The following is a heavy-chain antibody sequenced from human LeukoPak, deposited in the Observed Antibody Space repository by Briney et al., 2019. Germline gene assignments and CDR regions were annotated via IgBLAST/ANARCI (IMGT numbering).Heavy chain of an antibody. CDR3: VKGGSMTTVTELDY. CDR1: GFGFGSYI. J-gene: IGHJ4*02. V-gene: IGHV3-21*01. D-gene: IGHD4-11*01. Sequence: EFLRISCAASGFGFGSYIMSWVRRDPLEWLEWVSSISSSGSSTWNADSVKGRFTISRDDSKNTLYLQMNSLRAEDTAVYYCVKGGSMTTVTELDYWGQGTLVTVSS. CDR2: ISSSGSST.